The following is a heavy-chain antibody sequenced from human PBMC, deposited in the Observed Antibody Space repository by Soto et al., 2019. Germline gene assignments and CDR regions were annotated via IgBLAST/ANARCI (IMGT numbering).Heavy chain of an antibody. D-gene: IGHD4-17*01. Sequence: QVQLQESGPGLVKPSETLSLTCTVSGGSISSYYWSWIRQPPGKGLEWIGYVYYSGSTNYNPSLKSRVTTSVDPSKNPFSLNVSSVTDADTAVYYCAGQDYGDYVSQFYGMDVWGQGTTVTVSS. V-gene: IGHV4-59*08. CDR3: AGQDYGDYVSQFYGMDV. CDR1: GGSISSYY. CDR2: VYYSGST. J-gene: IGHJ6*02.